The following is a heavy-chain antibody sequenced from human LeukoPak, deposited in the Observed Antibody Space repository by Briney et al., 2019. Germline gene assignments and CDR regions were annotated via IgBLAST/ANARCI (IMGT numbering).Heavy chain of an antibody. Sequence: SETLSLTCTVSGYSISSGYYWGWIRQPPGKGLEWIGSIYHSGSTYYNPSLKSRVTISVDTSKNQFSLKLSSVTAADTAVYYCARVRIQLWSLKGNAFDIWGQGTMVTVSS. D-gene: IGHD5-18*01. CDR1: GYSISSGYY. CDR3: ARVRIQLWSLKGNAFDI. J-gene: IGHJ3*02. CDR2: IYHSGST. V-gene: IGHV4-38-2*02.